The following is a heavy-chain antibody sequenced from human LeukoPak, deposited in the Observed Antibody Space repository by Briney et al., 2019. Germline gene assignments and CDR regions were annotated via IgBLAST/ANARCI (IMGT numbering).Heavy chain of an antibody. V-gene: IGHV1-18*01. J-gene: IGHJ6*02. CDR3: ARGDSGSYRGYYYYGMDV. CDR2: ISAHNGNT. CDR1: GYTFTSYG. D-gene: IGHD1-26*01. Sequence: ASVKVSCKASGYTFTSYGISWVRQAPGQGLEWMGWISAHNGNTNYAQKLQGRVTMTTDTSTSTAYMELRSLRSDDTAVYYCARGDSGSYRGYYYYGMDVWGQGTTVTVSS.